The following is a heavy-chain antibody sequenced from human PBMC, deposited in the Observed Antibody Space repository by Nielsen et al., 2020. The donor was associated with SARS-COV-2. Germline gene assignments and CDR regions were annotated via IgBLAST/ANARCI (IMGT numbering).Heavy chain of an antibody. J-gene: IGHJ4*02. CDR1: GGSITSGDYF. CDR3: ARFLRGNSARYLDY. CDR2: IYNSGST. Sequence: LRLSCTVSGGSITSGDYFWSWIRQPPGKGLEWIGYIYNSGSTSYNPSLKSRLTISVDTSKNQFSLKLSSVTAADTALYYCARFLRGNSARYLDYWGQGTLVTVSS. V-gene: IGHV4-30-4*01. D-gene: IGHD4-23*01.